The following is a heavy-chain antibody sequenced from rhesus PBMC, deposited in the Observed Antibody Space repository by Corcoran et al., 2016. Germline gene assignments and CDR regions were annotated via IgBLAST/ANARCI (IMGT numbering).Heavy chain of an antibody. J-gene: IGHJ4*01. CDR1: GASISDSYY. CDR3: ARASRGLAAALEY. CDR2: IYGNNAST. V-gene: IGHV4S9*01. Sequence: QVQLQESGPGLVKPSETLSPTCTVSGASISDSYYWNWIRPPPGKGLEWIGNIYGNNASTYYNPSLKSPVTISKDTSKNQFFLKLTSVTAADTAVYYCARASRGLAAALEYWGQGVLVTVSS. D-gene: IGHD6-25*01.